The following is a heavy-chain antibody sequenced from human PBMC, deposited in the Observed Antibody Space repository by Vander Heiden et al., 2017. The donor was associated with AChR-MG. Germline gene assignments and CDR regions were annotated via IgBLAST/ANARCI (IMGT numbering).Heavy chain of an antibody. CDR3: ARAPQTRRWRQLRGWLDP. V-gene: IGHV4-34*01. J-gene: IGHJ5*02. D-gene: IGHD5-12*01. Sequence: QVQPQQWGAGLLKPSETLSLTRAASGGSFSGYYCSWSRQPPGKGLEWIGEINHSGSTNYNPSLKSRVTISVDTSKNQFSLKLSSVTAADTAVYYGARAPQTRRWRQLRGWLDPWGQGTLVTVSS. CDR2: INHSGST. CDR1: GGSFSGYY.